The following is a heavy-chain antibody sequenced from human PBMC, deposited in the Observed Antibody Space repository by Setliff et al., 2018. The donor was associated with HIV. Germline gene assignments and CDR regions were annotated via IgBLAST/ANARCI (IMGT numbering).Heavy chain of an antibody. J-gene: IGHJ4*02. CDR1: GASITSSY. V-gene: IGHV4-59*08. CDR2: IYYSGDS. Sequence: SETLSLTCTVSGASITSSYWTWIRQSPGRGLEYLGYIYYSGDSNYSTSLKSRLSMSLDASTSQLSLRRNSLTAADTAIYYCARFARDPPDWGRGILVTVSS. CDR3: ARFARDPPD.